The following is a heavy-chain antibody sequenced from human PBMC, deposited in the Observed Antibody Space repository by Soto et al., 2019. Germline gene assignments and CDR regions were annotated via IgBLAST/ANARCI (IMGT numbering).Heavy chain of an antibody. Sequence: GGSLRLSCAASGFTFSSYGMHWVRQAPGKGLEWVAVISYDGSNKYYADSVKGRFTISRDNSKNTLYLQMNSLRAEDTAVYYCAKDQSTRNLPYYYYYGMDVWGQGTTVTVSS. CDR1: GFTFSSYG. D-gene: IGHD1-1*01. V-gene: IGHV3-30*18. CDR2: ISYDGSNK. J-gene: IGHJ6*02. CDR3: AKDQSTRNLPYYYYYGMDV.